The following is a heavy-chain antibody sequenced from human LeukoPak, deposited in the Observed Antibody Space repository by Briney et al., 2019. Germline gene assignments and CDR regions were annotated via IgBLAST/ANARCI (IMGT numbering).Heavy chain of an antibody. CDR2: IYSGGNT. D-gene: IGHD2-8*01. CDR3: AKVFFMDY. V-gene: IGHV3-53*01. Sequence: GGSLRLSCAASGFSVSNTYMSWVRQAPGKGLEWVSIIYSGGNTYYADSVKGRFTISRDNSKNTLYLQMNRLRPEDTAVYYCAKVFFMDYWGQGTLVTVSS. J-gene: IGHJ4*02. CDR1: GFSVSNTY.